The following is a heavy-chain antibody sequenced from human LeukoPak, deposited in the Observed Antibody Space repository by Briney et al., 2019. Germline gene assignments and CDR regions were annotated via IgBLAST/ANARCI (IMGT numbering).Heavy chain of an antibody. D-gene: IGHD6-13*01. V-gene: IGHV3-30*03. CDR3: ARDGVDSSSWYDFYYYYYYMDV. J-gene: IGHJ6*03. CDR1: GFTFSSYG. Sequence: SGRSLRLSCAASGFTFSSYGMHWVRQAPGKGLEWVAVISYDGSNKYYADSVKGRFTISRDNSKNTLYLQMNSLRAEDTAVYYCARDGVDSSSWYDFYYYYYYMDVWGKGTTVTISS. CDR2: ISYDGSNK.